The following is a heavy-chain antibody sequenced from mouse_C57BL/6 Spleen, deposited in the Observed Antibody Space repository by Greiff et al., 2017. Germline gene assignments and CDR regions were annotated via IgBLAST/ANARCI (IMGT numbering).Heavy chain of an antibody. J-gene: IGHJ2*01. V-gene: IGHV3-6*01. CDR2: ISYDGSN. CDR1: GYSITSGYY. Sequence: EVKLMESGPGLVKPSQSLSLTCSVTGYSITSGYYWNRIRQFPGNKLEWMGYISYDGSNNYNPSLKNRISITRDTSKNQFFLKLNSVTTEDTATYYCARDGYWGQGTTLTVSS. CDR3: ARDGY.